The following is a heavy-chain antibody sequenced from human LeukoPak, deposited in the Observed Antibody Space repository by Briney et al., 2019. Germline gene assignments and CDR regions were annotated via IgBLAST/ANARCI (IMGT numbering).Heavy chain of an antibody. CDR3: ARRVVVAATLNWFDP. CDR1: GYSFTSYW. V-gene: IGHV5-51*01. J-gene: IGHJ5*02. Sequence: GESLKISWKGSGYSFTSYWIGWVRHMSVTGLEWMGTIYPGDSDTRYSPSLQGQVTISADKSISSAYLQRSSLKPSDTAMYYCARRVVVAATLNWFDPWGQGTLVTVSS. D-gene: IGHD2-15*01. CDR2: IYPGDSDT.